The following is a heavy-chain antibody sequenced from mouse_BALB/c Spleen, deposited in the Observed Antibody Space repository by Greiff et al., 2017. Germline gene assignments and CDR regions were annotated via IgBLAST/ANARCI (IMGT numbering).Heavy chain of an antibody. CDR3: ARQDYYGYPY. Sequence: VQLQQSGAGLVKPGASVKLSCTASGFNIKDTYMHWVKQRPEQGLEWIGRIDPANGNTKYDPKFQGKATITADTSSNTAYLQLSSLTSEDTAVYYCARQDYYGYPYWGQGTLVTVSA. V-gene: IGHV14-3*02. J-gene: IGHJ3*01. CDR2: IDPANGNT. CDR1: GFNIKDTY. D-gene: IGHD1-2*01.